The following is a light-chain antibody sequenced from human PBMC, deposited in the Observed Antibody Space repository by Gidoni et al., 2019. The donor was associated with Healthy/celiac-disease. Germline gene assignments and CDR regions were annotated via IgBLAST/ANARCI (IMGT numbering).Light chain of an antibody. Sequence: IQMNHSPSSMSASVDDRVTITCRASHSISSYLNWYQQKPGKAPKLLIYAASSLQSGVPSRFRGSRSGTDFTLTIISLQPEDFATYYCQQSYSTPRSFGQGTKLEIK. CDR3: QQSYSTPRS. J-gene: IGKJ2*04. V-gene: IGKV1-39*01. CDR2: AAS. CDR1: HSISSY.